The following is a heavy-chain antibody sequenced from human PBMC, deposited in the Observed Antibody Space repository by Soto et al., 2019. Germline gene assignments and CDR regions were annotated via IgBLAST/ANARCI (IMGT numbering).Heavy chain of an antibody. CDR1: GGSVSSGSYY. V-gene: IGHV4-61*01. Sequence: SETLSLTCTVSGGSVSSGSYYWSWIRQPPGKGLEWIGYIYYSGSTNYNPSLKSRVTISVDTSKNQLSLKLSSVTAADTAVYYCARALYYDFWSGYYTGNLNWFDPWGQGTLVTVSS. CDR3: ARALYYDFWSGYYTGNLNWFDP. J-gene: IGHJ5*02. CDR2: IYYSGST. D-gene: IGHD3-3*01.